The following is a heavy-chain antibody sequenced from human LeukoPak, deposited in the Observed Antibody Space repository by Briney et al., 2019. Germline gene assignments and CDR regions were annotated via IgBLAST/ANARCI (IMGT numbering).Heavy chain of an antibody. J-gene: IGHJ3*02. CDR2: IYYSGSA. Sequence: TSETLSLTCTVSGGSVSSGSYYWSWIRQPPGKGLEWIGYIYYSGSANYNPSLKSRVTISVDTSKNQFSLKLSSVTAADTAVYYCARDPTVTTSGGIAFDIWGQGTMVTVSS. V-gene: IGHV4-61*01. CDR1: GGSVSSGSYY. CDR3: ARDPTVTTSGGIAFDI. D-gene: IGHD4-17*01.